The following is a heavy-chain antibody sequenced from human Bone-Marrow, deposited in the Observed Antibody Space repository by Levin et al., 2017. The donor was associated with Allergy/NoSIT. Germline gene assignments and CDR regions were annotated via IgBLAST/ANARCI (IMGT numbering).Heavy chain of an antibody. V-gene: IGHV1-8*01. CDR1: GYTFISYD. CDR2: MHSNSGAT. CDR3: ARDGVGDY. J-gene: IGHJ4*02. Sequence: ASVKVSCKASGYTFISYDINWVRQATGQRLEWMGWMHSNSGATGYAQKFQGRVTMTRNTSISTAYMELSSLTSEDTAVYYCARDGVGDYWGQGTLVTVSS. D-gene: IGHD1-26*01.